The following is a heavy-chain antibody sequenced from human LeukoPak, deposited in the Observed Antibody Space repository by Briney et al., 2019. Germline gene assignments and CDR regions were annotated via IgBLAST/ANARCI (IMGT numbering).Heavy chain of an antibody. CDR3: ARGGGYYEDFDY. J-gene: IGHJ4*02. CDR2: IKKDGSEK. Sequence: GWALRLSCAASGFTFSGYWMRWVRQAPGKGLEWVANIKKDGSEKYCVDSVKGRFTISRDNAKNSLYLQMNSLRVEDTAVYYCARGGGYYEDFDYWGQGTLVTVSS. CDR1: GFTFSGYW. V-gene: IGHV3-7*01. D-gene: IGHD3-16*01.